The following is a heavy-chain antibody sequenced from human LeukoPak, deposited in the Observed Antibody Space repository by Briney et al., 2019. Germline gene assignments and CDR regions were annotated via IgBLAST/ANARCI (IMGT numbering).Heavy chain of an antibody. V-gene: IGHV4-34*01. CDR1: GGSFSGYY. CDR2: INHSGST. J-gene: IGHJ4*02. D-gene: IGHD1-26*01. Sequence: PSETLSLTCAVYGGSFSGYYWSWIRPPPGKGLEWIGEINHSGSTNYNPSLKSRVTISVDTSKNQFSLKLSSVTAADTAVYYCARLRRVGATPFDYWGQGTLVTVSS. CDR3: ARLRRVGATPFDY.